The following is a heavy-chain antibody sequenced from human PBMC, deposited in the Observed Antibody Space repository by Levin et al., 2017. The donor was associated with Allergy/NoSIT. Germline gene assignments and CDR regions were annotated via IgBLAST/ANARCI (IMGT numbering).Heavy chain of an antibody. J-gene: IGHJ6*03. V-gene: IGHV5-10-1*01. CDR3: ARLDRKGISVPTRNFFYMDV. CDR2: IDPSDSYL. Sequence: ASVKVSCKASGYIFTDYWISWVRQTPEKGLEWMGRIDPSDSYLNYSPSFQGHVTISADKSTNTAYVHWNSLQASDTAIYFCARLDRKGISVPTRNFFYMDVWGTGTTVTVSS. CDR1: GYIFTDYW. D-gene: IGHD1-14*01.